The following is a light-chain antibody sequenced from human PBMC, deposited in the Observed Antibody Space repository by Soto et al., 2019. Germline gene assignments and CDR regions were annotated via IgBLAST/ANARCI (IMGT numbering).Light chain of an antibody. J-gene: IGKJ4*01. CDR3: QQFDNLPLT. Sequence: DIQMTQSPSSLSASVRDRVTITCQASQDISNYLNWYQQKPGKATKILIYDASVLEAGVPSRFSGGGSGTHFTLTISSMQAEDVATYYCQQFDNLPLTFGGGTKVEIK. V-gene: IGKV1-33*01. CDR1: QDISNY. CDR2: DAS.